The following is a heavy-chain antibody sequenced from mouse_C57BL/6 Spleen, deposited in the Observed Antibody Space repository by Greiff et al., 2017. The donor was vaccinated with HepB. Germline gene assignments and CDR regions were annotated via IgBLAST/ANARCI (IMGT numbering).Heavy chain of an antibody. CDR3: ASGSNDYVGAMDY. CDR2: INPNNGGT. D-gene: IGHD2-4*01. Sequence: EVQLQQSGPELVKPGASVKISCKASGYTFTDYYMNWVKQSHGKSLEWIGDINPNNGGTSYNQKFKGKATLTVDKSSSTAYMELRSLTSEDSAVYYCASGSNDYVGAMDYWGQGTSVTVSS. V-gene: IGHV1-26*01. J-gene: IGHJ4*01. CDR1: GYTFTDYY.